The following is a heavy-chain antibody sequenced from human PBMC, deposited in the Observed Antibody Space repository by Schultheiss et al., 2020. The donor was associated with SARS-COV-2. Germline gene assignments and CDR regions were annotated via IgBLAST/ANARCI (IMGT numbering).Heavy chain of an antibody. D-gene: IGHD2-15*01. Sequence: GGSLRLSCTASGFTFSNAWMNWVRQAPGKGLVWVSRINSDGSSTSYADSVKGRFTISRDNAKNSLYLQMNSLRAEDTAVYYCAKIRALEGYCSGGSCYSYYFDYWGQGTLVTVSS. CDR1: GFTFSNAW. CDR3: AKIRALEGYCSGGSCYSYYFDY. V-gene: IGHV3-74*01. J-gene: IGHJ4*02. CDR2: INSDGSST.